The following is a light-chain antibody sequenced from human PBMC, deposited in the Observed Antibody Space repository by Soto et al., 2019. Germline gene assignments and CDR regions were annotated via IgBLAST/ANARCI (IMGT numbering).Light chain of an antibody. J-gene: IGLJ2*01. V-gene: IGLV2-14*01. CDR2: DVS. CDR3: SSYTNSSTL. Sequence: QSALTQPASVSGSPGQSITISCTGTSSDVGDYNYVSWYQQHPGKAPKLMIYDVSNRPSGVSNRFSGSKSDSTASLTISGLQAEDEADYYCSSYTNSSTLFGGGTKVTVL. CDR1: SSDVGDYNY.